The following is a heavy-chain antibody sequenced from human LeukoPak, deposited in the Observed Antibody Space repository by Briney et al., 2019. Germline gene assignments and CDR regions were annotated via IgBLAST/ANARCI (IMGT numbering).Heavy chain of an antibody. J-gene: IGHJ5*02. V-gene: IGHV3-53*01. CDR3: ARGLSSSWFYD. CDR2: IYSGGSA. Sequence: GGSLRLSCAASGFTFSSNYMTWVRQAPGKGLEWVSVIYSGGSAYYSDSVKGRFTISRDNSKNTVYLQMNSLRAEDTAVYYCARGLSSSWFYDWGQGTLVTVSS. CDR1: GFTFSSNY. D-gene: IGHD6-13*01.